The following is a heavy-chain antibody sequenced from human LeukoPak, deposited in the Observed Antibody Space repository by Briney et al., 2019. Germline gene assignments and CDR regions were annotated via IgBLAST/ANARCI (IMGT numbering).Heavy chain of an antibody. J-gene: IGHJ4*02. V-gene: IGHV3-7*01. CDR2: INQDAREI. Sequence: PGGSLRLSCAAAGFTFSRYWMNWCRQAPGKGLEWVGNINQDAREINYVDSVRGRFTISRDNAKNSLHLQMNSLRAEDTAVYYCATDRDNSDWQKRFDSWGQGTLVTVSS. CDR1: GFTFSRYW. CDR3: ATDRDNSDWQKRFDS. D-gene: IGHD2-21*02.